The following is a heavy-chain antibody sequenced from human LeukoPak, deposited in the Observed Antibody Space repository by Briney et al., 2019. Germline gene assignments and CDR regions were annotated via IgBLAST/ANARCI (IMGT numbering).Heavy chain of an antibody. Sequence: MPGGSLRLSCAASGFTFSNAWMTWVRQAPGKGLEWVGRIKSKIDGGTTDYAAPVKGRFTISRDDSKNTLYLQMNSLKTEDTAVYYCTTENHDYYDSSGYYGYWGQGTLVTVSS. CDR2: IKSKIDGGTT. V-gene: IGHV3-15*01. J-gene: IGHJ4*02. CDR1: GFTFSNAW. CDR3: TTENHDYYDSSGYYGY. D-gene: IGHD3-22*01.